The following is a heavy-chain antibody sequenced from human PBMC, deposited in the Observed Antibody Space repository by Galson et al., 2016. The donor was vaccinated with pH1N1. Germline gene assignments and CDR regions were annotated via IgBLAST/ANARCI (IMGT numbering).Heavy chain of an antibody. D-gene: IGHD3-16*01. CDR2: IDPSPGTT. CDR1: GYTFTRYY. J-gene: IGHJ4*02. Sequence: SVKVSCKASGYTFTRYYFHWVRQAPGQGLEWMGVIDPSPGTTNYAQKFQGSVTMTSDTSTSTVYMELSSLKPEDTAVYYCIRDLGCLRDFWGQGTLVTVSS. V-gene: IGHV1-46*03. CDR3: IRDLGCLRDF.